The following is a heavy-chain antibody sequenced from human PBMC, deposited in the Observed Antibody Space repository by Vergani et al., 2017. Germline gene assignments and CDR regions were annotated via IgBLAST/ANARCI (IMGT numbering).Heavy chain of an antibody. CDR2: ISYDGSNN. D-gene: IGHD3-22*01. CDR3: ARELEYYDSSGYQYFFDY. V-gene: IGHV3-30-3*01. Sequence: QVQLVESGGGVVQPGRSLRLSCAASGFTFSRYAMHWVLHAPGKGLEWVAVISYDGSNNYYADSVKGRFTISRDNSKNTLYLQMNSLRAEDTAVYYCARELEYYDSSGYQYFFDYWGQGTLVTVSS. CDR1: GFTFSRYA. J-gene: IGHJ4*02.